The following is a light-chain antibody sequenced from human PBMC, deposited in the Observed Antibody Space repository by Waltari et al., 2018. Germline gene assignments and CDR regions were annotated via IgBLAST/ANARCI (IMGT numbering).Light chain of an antibody. V-gene: IGLV1-44*01. CDR3: SAWDDSVHV. CDR1: TPNIGSNN. CDR2: RNS. J-gene: IGLJ1*01. Sequence: QSGLTQSPSVSGTPGQRVTISCSGSTPNIGSNNVNWYQQFPGTAPKLLIYRNSERPSGVLDRFSGSKSGTSAALAISGLQSEDGAEYYCSAWDDSVHVFGTGTRVTVL.